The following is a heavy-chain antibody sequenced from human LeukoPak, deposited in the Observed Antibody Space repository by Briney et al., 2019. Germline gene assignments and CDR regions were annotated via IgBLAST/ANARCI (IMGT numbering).Heavy chain of an antibody. D-gene: IGHD3-10*01. CDR2: ISYSEST. V-gene: IGHV4-39*01. CDR3: ARHVGPDTRITMLRGVSFPRYNNWFDP. Sequence: PSETLSLTCTVAGGSFSSNTYYWGWIRQTPGKGLEWIGSISYSESTYYNPSLKSRVTISVDTSKNQFSLELLSVAAADTAVYYCARHVGPDTRITMLRGVSFPRYNNWFDPWGQGTLGTVSS. CDR1: GGSFSSNTYY. J-gene: IGHJ5*02.